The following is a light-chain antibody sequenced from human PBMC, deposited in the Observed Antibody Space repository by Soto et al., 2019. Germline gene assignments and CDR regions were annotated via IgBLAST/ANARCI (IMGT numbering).Light chain of an antibody. J-gene: IGLJ2*01. CDR3: RSYTTGNTLV. CDR1: SSDVGGYTY. V-gene: IGLV2-14*01. Sequence: QSALTQPASVSGSPGQSITIPCTGTSSDVGGYTYVSWYQQHPGKAPKLMMYEIRNRPSGVSTRFSGSKSGNTASLTISGLQTEDEADYYCRSYTTGNTLVFGGWTKVTVL. CDR2: EIR.